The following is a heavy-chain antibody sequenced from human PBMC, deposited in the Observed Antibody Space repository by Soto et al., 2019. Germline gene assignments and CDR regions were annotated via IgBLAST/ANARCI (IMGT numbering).Heavy chain of an antibody. J-gene: IGHJ5*02. Sequence: GGSLRLSCAASGFTFSSYSMNWVRQAPGKGLEWVSSISSSSSYIYYADSVKGRFTISRDNAKNSLYLQMNSLRAEDTAVYYCARDYRYYYDSSGLKGFDPWGQGTLVTVSS. V-gene: IGHV3-21*01. D-gene: IGHD3-22*01. CDR3: ARDYRYYYDSSGLKGFDP. CDR1: GFTFSSYS. CDR2: ISSSSSYI.